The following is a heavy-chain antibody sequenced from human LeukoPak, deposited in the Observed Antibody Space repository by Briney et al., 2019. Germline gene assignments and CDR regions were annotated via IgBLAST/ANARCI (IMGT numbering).Heavy chain of an antibody. D-gene: IGHD3-10*01. CDR2: IIPVFGTP. Sequence: GASVKVSCKASGGTFSSYAISWVRQAPGQGPEWMGGIIPVFGTPNYAQKFQGTVTITAAKSTSTAYMELSSLRSEDTAVYYCARPRFPYYRLSGADYYYMDVWGKGTTVTVSS. V-gene: IGHV1-69*06. J-gene: IGHJ6*03. CDR3: ARPRFPYYRLSGADYYYMDV. CDR1: GGTFSSYA.